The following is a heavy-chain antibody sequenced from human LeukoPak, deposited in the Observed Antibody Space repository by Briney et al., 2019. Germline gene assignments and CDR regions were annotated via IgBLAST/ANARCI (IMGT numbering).Heavy chain of an antibody. D-gene: IGHD6-13*01. J-gene: IGHJ5*02. CDR2: INPNSGGT. Sequence: ASVKVSCKVSGYTLTELSMHWVRQAPGQGLEWMGWINPNSGGTNYAQKFQGWVTMTRDTSISTAYMELSRLRSDDTAVYYCARSGRIAAAGTGWFDPWGQGTLVTVSS. CDR3: ARSGRIAAAGTGWFDP. CDR1: GYTLTELS. V-gene: IGHV1-2*04.